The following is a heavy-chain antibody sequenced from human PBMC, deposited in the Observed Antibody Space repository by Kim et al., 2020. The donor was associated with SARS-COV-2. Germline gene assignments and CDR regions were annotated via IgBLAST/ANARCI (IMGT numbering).Heavy chain of an antibody. Sequence: SVKVSCKASGGTFSSYAISWVRQAPGQGLEWMGGIIPIFGTANYAQKFQGRVTITADESTSTAYMELSSLRSEDTAVYYCARSDTAMVSSPFNYGMDVWGQGTTVTVSS. J-gene: IGHJ6*02. V-gene: IGHV1-69*13. D-gene: IGHD5-18*01. CDR3: ARSDTAMVSSPFNYGMDV. CDR2: IIPIFGTA. CDR1: GGTFSSYA.